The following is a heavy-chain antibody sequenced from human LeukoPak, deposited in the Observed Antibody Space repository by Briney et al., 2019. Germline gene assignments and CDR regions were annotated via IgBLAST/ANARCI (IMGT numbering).Heavy chain of an antibody. V-gene: IGHV1-2*02. CDR3: ARGYIAADDNS. CDR2: INPNSGGT. D-gene: IGHD6-13*01. Sequence: GASVKVSCKASGYTFTGYYMHWVRQALGQGLEWMGWINPNSGGTNYAQKFQGRVTMTRNTSISTAYMELSSLGSDDTAVYFCARGYIAADDNSWGQGTLVTVSS. CDR1: GYTFTGYY. J-gene: IGHJ5*02.